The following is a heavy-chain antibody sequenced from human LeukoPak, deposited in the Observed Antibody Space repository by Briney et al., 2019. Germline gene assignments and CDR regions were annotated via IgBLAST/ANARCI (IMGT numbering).Heavy chain of an antibody. CDR1: GGTFSSYA. V-gene: IGHV1-69*13. CDR2: IIPIFGTA. Sequence: SVKVSCKASGGTFSSYAISWVRQAPGQGLEWMGGIIPIFGTANYAQKFQGRVTITADESTSTAYMELSSLRSEDTAVYYCAKVADYRGKGFDYWGQGTLVTVSS. CDR3: AKVADYRGKGFDY. J-gene: IGHJ4*02. D-gene: IGHD3-16*01.